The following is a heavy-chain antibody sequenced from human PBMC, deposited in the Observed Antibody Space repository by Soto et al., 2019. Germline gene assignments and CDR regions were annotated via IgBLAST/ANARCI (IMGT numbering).Heavy chain of an antibody. CDR1: GGSISSYY. J-gene: IGHJ6*03. V-gene: IGHV4-59*01. CDR2: IYYSGST. Sequence: QVQLQESGPGLVKPSETLSLTCTVSGGSISSYYWSWIRQPPGKGLEWIGYIYYSGSTNYNPSLKSRVTISVDTSKNQFSLKLSSVTAADTAVYYCARFARNYYYYYMDVWGKGTTVTVSS. CDR3: ARFARNYYYYYMDV. D-gene: IGHD3-10*01.